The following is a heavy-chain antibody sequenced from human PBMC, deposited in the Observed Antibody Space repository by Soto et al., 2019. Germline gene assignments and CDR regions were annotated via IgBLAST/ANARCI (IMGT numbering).Heavy chain of an antibody. V-gene: IGHV4-39*01. Sequence: PXETLSLTCTVSGCSIYRSGYYWGWIRQPPGRGLEWIGNIDYNGVTYSNPSLKSRVTISRDTSKNQFSLKLTSVTAADTALYYCGKVLVGATGHTDSDYWGPGKLVTVSS. D-gene: IGHD2-15*01. CDR1: GCSIYRSGYY. CDR2: IDYNGVT. J-gene: IGHJ4*02. CDR3: GKVLVGATGHTDSDY.